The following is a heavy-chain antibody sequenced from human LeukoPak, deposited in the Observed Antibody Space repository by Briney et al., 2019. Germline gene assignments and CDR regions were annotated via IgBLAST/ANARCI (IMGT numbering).Heavy chain of an antibody. J-gene: IGHJ6*03. CDR3: AKDGSLPWGYYMDV. D-gene: IGHD3-16*01. Sequence: GGSLRLSCTTSGFTFTDYWMTWGRQAPGRGLEWVANINQDGSKKFYVNSVKGRFTISRDNAKNSLYLEMNSLRAEDTAVYYCAKDGSLPWGYYMDVWGKGTTVTISS. V-gene: IGHV3-7*01. CDR2: INQDGSKK. CDR1: GFTFTDYW.